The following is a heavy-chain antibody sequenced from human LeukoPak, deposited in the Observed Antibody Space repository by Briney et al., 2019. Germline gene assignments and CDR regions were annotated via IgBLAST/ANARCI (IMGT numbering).Heavy chain of an antibody. CDR1: GYSFTSYW. CDR2: IYPGDSDT. D-gene: IGHD5-18*01. V-gene: IGHV5-51*01. J-gene: IGHJ6*03. Sequence: RGESLKISCKGSGYSFTSYWIGWVRQMPGKGLEWMGIIYPGDSDTRYSPSFQGQVTISADKSISTAYLRWSSLKASDTAMYYCARQGSGYSPTYYYYMDVWGKGTTVTISS. CDR3: ARQGSGYSPTYYYYMDV.